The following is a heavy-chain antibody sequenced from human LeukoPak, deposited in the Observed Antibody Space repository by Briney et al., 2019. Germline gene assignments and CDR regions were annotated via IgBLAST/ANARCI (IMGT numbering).Heavy chain of an antibody. J-gene: IGHJ4*02. CDR1: GFTFSSYG. V-gene: IGHV3-30*02. D-gene: IGHD3-22*01. Sequence: PGGSLRLSCAASGFTFSSYGMHWVRQAPGKGLEWVAFIRYDGSNKYYADSVKGRFTISGDNSKNTLYLQMNSLRAEDTAVYYCAKAQRYSYYYDLYFDYWGQGTLVTVSS. CDR3: AKAQRYSYYYDLYFDY. CDR2: IRYDGSNK.